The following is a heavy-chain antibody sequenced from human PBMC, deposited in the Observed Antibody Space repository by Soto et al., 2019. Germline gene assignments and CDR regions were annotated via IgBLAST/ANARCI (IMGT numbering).Heavy chain of an antibody. Sequence: SETLSLTCTVSGGSVSSGSYYWSWIRQPPGKGLEWIGYIYYSGSTNYNPSLKSRVTISVDTSKNQFSLKLSSVTAADTAVYYCARGLFPYYYDSSGYGGWFDPWGQGTLVTVSS. J-gene: IGHJ5*02. D-gene: IGHD3-22*01. V-gene: IGHV4-61*01. CDR3: ARGLFPYYYDSSGYGGWFDP. CDR1: GGSVSSGSYY. CDR2: IYYSGST.